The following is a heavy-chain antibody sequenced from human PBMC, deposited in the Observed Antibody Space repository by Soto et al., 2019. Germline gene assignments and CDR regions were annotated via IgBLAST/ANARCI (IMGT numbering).Heavy chain of an antibody. CDR3: ASLYYGEGIGDGMGV. V-gene: IGHV4-30-4*01. Sequence: PSETLSLTCTVSGGSISSGDYYWSWIRQPPGKGLEWIGYIYYSGSTYYNPSLKSRVTISVDTSKNQFSLKLSSVTAADTAVYYCASLYYGEGIGDGMGVWGQGTTVTVSS. J-gene: IGHJ6*02. CDR1: GGSISSGDYY. CDR2: IYYSGST. D-gene: IGHD4-17*01.